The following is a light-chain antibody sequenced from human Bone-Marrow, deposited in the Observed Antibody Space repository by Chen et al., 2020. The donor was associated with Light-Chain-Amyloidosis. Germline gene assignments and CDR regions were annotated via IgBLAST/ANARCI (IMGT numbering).Light chain of an antibody. CDR2: GSS. J-gene: IGKJ4*01. Sequence: EIVLTQSPGTLSLSPGEGANLSCRASQTISSNYLPWYQQKFGQAPRLLIYGSSSRATGIPDRFTGSGSWTDFTLTINRLSPEDFAMYYCQQYGTSPLTFGGGTKVEIK. CDR3: QQYGTSPLT. CDR1: QTISSNY. V-gene: IGKV3-20*01.